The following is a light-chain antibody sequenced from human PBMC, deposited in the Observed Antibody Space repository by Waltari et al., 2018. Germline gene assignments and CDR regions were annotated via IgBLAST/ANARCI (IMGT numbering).Light chain of an antibody. V-gene: IGKV1-5*03. CDR3: QQYNSYPWT. Sequence: TCRASQSISSWLAWYQQKPGKAPKLLIYNASSLESGGPSRFSGSGSGTEFTLTISSLQPDDFSTYYCQQYNSYPWTFGQGTKVEIK. CDR1: QSISSW. CDR2: NAS. J-gene: IGKJ1*01.